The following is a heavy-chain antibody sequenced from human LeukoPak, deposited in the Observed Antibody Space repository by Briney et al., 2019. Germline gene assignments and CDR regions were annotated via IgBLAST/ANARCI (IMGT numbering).Heavy chain of an antibody. CDR1: GFTFSDAW. Sequence: GGSLRLSCAGSGFTFSDAWMAWVRQTPGKGLEWVSYISSSGSTIYYADSVKGRFTISRENAKNSLYLQMNSLRAEDTAVYYCARDSYYDSSGYLGYWGQGTLVTVSS. V-gene: IGHV3-11*04. J-gene: IGHJ4*02. CDR3: ARDSYYDSSGYLGY. D-gene: IGHD3-22*01. CDR2: ISSSGSTI.